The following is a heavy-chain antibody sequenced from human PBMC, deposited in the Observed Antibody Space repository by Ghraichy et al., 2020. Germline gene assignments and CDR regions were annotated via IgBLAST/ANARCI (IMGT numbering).Heavy chain of an antibody. Sequence: GGSLRLSCAASGFTFSRYWMHWVRQAPGKGLVWVSHISTDGSIINYADSVKGRFTIARDNAKNTLYLQMNSLSAEDTAVYYCVRGCPGDCIGVRCYFGEYWGQGTLVTVSS. CDR3: VRGCPGDCIGVRCYFGEY. V-gene: IGHV3-74*01. CDR1: GFTFSRYW. D-gene: IGHD2-15*01. CDR2: ISTDGSII. J-gene: IGHJ4*02.